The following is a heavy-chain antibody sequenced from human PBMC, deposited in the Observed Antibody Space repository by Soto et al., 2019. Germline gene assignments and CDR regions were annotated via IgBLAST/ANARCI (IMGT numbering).Heavy chain of an antibody. CDR3: ARDPVTKQTPFAP. D-gene: IGHD4-17*01. Sequence: GGSLRLSCAASGFTFSSYSMNWVRQAPGKGLEWVSSISSSSSYIYYADSVKGRFTISRDNAKNSLYLQMNSLRAEDTAVYYCARDPVTKQTPFAPWGQGTLVTVSS. J-gene: IGHJ5*02. CDR1: GFTFSSYS. V-gene: IGHV3-21*01. CDR2: ISSSSSYI.